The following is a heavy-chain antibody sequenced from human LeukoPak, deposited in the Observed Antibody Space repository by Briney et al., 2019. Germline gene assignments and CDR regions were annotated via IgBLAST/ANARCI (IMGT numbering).Heavy chain of an antibody. J-gene: IGHJ4*02. CDR2: FYAGGSI. Sequence: SETLSLTCVVSGYAISSGHYWGWIRQSPGKGLEWIGSFYAGGSIYYNPSLKSRVTIVEDTSGNQFSLKMTSVTAADTAVYYCTREVVEVPTAVIDYWGQGALVTVSS. CDR3: TREVVEVPTAVIDY. D-gene: IGHD1-26*01. CDR1: GYAISSGHY. V-gene: IGHV4-38-2*02.